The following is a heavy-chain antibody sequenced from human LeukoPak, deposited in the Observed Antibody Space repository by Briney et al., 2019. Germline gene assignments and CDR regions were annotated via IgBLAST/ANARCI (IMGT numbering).Heavy chain of an antibody. V-gene: IGHV3-30*02. J-gene: IGHJ4*02. D-gene: IGHD3-3*01. CDR3: ARDLEYYDFWSGYYISANYFDY. CDR2: IRYDGGNK. Sequence: GGSLRLSCAASGFTFSSYGMHWVRQAPGKGLEWVAYIRYDGGNKYYADSVKGRFTISRDISKNTLYLQMNSLRAEDTAVYYCARDLEYYDFWSGYYISANYFDYWGQGTLVTVSS. CDR1: GFTFSSYG.